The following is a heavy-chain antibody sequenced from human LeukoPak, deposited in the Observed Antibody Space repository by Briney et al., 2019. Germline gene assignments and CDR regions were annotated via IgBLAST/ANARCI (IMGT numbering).Heavy chain of an antibody. Sequence: GGSLRLSCAASGFTFSGYSMNWVRQAPGKGLEWVSYISKSSSTIYYADSVKGRFTISRDNAKNTLYLQMNSLRAEDTAVYYCAKTYSSSTEYYFDYWGQGTLVTVSS. J-gene: IGHJ4*02. D-gene: IGHD6-13*01. CDR1: GFTFSGYS. V-gene: IGHV3-48*01. CDR2: ISKSSSTI. CDR3: AKTYSSSTEYYFDY.